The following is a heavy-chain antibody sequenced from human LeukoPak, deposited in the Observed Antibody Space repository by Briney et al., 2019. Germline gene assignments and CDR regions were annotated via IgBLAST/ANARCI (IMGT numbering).Heavy chain of an antibody. J-gene: IGHJ4*02. D-gene: IGHD6-13*01. CDR3: ARGSRSWRPYFDY. Sequence: GGSLRLSCAASGFTFSYYSMNWVRQAPGKGLEWLSYISSGSSPIYYADSVKGRFTVSRDNAKNSLYLQMNSLRAEDTAVYYCARGSRSWRPYFDYWGQGTLVTVSS. CDR2: ISSGSSPI. CDR1: GFTFSYYS. V-gene: IGHV3-48*01.